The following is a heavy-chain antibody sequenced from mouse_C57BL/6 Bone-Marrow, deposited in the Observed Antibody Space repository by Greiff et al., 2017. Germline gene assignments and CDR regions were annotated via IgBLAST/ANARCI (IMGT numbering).Heavy chain of an antibody. CDR2: INPNNGGT. CDR3: ARGRGYSKRGFGFAY. CDR1: GYTFTDYY. D-gene: IGHD2-5*01. Sequence: EVQLQQSGPELVKPGASVKISCKASGYTFTDYYMNWVKQSHGKSLEWIGDINPNNGGTSYNQKFKGKATLTVDKSSSTAYMELRSLTSEDSAVYYCARGRGYSKRGFGFAYWGQVTLVTVSA. J-gene: IGHJ3*01. V-gene: IGHV1-26*01.